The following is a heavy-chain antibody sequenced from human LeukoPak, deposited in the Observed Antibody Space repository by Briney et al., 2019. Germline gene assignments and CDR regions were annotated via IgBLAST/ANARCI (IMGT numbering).Heavy chain of an antibody. CDR3: AREDGTAMDKAFDI. J-gene: IGHJ3*02. D-gene: IGHD5-18*01. CDR2: IYYTGST. Sequence: SKTLSFTCTVSGGSIISTDDYWGWIRQPPWKGPEWIGSIYYTGSTYHNPSLKSRVTISEDPSKNQFTLKLRYVTAADTAVYYCAREDGTAMDKAFDIWSQGTMVTVSS. CDR1: GGSIISTDDY. V-gene: IGHV4-39*06.